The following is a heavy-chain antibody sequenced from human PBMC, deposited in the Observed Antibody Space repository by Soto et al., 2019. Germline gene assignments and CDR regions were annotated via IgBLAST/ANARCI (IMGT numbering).Heavy chain of an antibody. CDR1: GFTFSSYG. CDR2: ISYDGSDK. D-gene: IGHD6-13*01. Sequence: HVQLVESGGGVVQPGRSLRLSCSASGFTFSSYGMHWVRQAPGKGLEWVAIISYDGSDKYFADSVRGRFTISRDSSKNTLYLQMSSLRAEDTAVYYCAKGILPAGGPHDGLGIWGQGTMVTVS. J-gene: IGHJ3*02. V-gene: IGHV3-30*18. CDR3: AKGILPAGGPHDGLGI.